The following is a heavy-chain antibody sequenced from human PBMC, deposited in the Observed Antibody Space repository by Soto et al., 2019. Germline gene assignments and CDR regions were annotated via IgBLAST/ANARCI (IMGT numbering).Heavy chain of an antibody. CDR3: ASQQLGPSYYYGMDV. J-gene: IGHJ6*02. CDR1: GGTFNSYA. Sequence: QVQLVQSGAEVKKPGSSVKVSCKASGGTFNSYAISWVRQAPGQGLEWMEGTIPIFRTADYAQKFQGRVTXXADESTSTAYMALSSLRSEDTAVYYCASQQLGPSYYYGMDVWGQGTTVTVSS. V-gene: IGHV1-69*12. D-gene: IGHD6-6*01. CDR2: TIPIFRTA.